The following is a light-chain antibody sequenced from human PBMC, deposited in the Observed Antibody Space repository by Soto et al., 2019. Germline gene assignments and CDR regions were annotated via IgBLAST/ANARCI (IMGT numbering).Light chain of an antibody. V-gene: IGKV1-39*01. CDR2: AAS. CDR3: QQSYSTPQT. CDR1: QSISSY. J-gene: IGKJ1*01. Sequence: DIQMTQSPSSLYASVGDRVTITCRASQSISSYLNWYQQKPGKAPKLLIYAASSLQSGVPSRFSGSASGTDFTLTISSLQPEDFATYYCQQSYSTPQTFGQGTKVEIK.